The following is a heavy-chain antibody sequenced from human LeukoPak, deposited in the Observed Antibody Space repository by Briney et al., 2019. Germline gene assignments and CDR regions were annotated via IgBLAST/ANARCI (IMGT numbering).Heavy chain of an antibody. V-gene: IGHV4-34*01. CDR2: INHSGST. Sequence: PSETLSLTCAVYGGSFSGYYWSWIRQPPGKGLEWIGEINHSGSTNYNPSLKSRVTISVDTSKNQFSLKLSSVTAADTAVYYCARALVVVPAAIRGWGQGTLVTVSS. J-gene: IGHJ4*02. D-gene: IGHD2-2*01. CDR3: ARALVVVPAAIRG. CDR1: GGSFSGYY.